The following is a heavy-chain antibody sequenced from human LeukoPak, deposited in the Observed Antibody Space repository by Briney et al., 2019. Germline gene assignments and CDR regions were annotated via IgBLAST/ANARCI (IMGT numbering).Heavy chain of an antibody. CDR3: ARSRGYFDY. D-gene: IGHD6-13*01. J-gene: IGHJ4*02. CDR1: GGSISSYY. V-gene: IGHV4-59*01. Sequence: SETLSLTCTVSGGSISSYYWSWIRQPPGKGLEWIGYIYYSGSTNYNPSLKSRVTISVDTSKNQFSLKLNSVTAADTALYYCARSRGYFDYWGQGTLVTGSS. CDR2: IYYSGST.